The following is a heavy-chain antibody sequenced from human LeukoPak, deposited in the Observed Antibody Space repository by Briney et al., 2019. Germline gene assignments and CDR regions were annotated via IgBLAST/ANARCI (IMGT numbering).Heavy chain of an antibody. Sequence: PGGSLRLSCAASGFTFSSYSIHWVRQAPGKGLEWVSSISTGSSYIYYADSVKGRFTISRDNAKNSLHLQMNSLRAEDTAVYYCARRAGAYSHPYDYWGQGTLVTVSS. CDR1: GFTFSSYS. V-gene: IGHV3-21*04. CDR3: ARRAGAYSHPYDY. J-gene: IGHJ4*02. CDR2: ISTGSSYI. D-gene: IGHD4/OR15-4a*01.